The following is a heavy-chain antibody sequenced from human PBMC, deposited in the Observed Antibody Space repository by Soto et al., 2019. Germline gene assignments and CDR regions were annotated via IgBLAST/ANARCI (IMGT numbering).Heavy chain of an antibody. J-gene: IGHJ6*02. CDR1: GGSFSGYY. CDR3: ARRGDCRSTSCYGGYHYGMDV. V-gene: IGHV4-34*01. CDR2: INHSGST. D-gene: IGHD2-2*01. Sequence: QVQLQQWGAGLLKPSETLSLTCAVYGGSFSGYYWSWIRQPPGKGLEWIGEINHSGSTNYNPSLKSRVTISEDTSKNQFSLKLTSVTAADTAVYHCARRGDCRSTSCYGGYHYGMDVWGQGTTVTVSS.